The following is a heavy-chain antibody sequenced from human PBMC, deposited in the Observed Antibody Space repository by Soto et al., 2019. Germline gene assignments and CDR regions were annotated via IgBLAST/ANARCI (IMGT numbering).Heavy chain of an antibody. V-gene: IGHV4-59*08. J-gene: IGHJ4*02. Sequence: QVQLQESGPGLVKPSETLSLTCSVSGGSINSYYWGWIRQPPGKGLEWIGYISYTGSTDYSPSLKSRVTISFDTSKNQFSLKVRSVTAAATAIYFCARHYPIGNNWNYFDYWGRGTLVTVSS. CDR3: ARHYPIGNNWNYFDY. CDR2: ISYTGST. CDR1: GGSINSYY. D-gene: IGHD1-1*01.